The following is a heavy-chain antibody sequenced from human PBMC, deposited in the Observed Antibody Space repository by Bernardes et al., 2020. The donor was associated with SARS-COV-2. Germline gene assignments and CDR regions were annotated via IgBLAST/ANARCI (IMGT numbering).Heavy chain of an antibody. Sequence: RPSCTASGIMLSDYWMHWVRQVPGKGLVWVSRPSDDGPSTTYADSVKGRFTFSRDKAKNTLYLQMNSMTVEDTAVYYCGKRAVAGTHWYFDPWGRGTL. CDR1: GIMLSDYW. J-gene: IGHJ2*01. V-gene: IGHV3-74*03. CDR3: GKRAVAGTHWYFDP. D-gene: IGHD6-19*01. CDR2: PSDDGPST.